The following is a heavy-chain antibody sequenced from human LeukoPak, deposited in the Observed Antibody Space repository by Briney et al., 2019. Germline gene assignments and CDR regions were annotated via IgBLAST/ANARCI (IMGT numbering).Heavy chain of an antibody. V-gene: IGHV3-7*04. Sequence: GGSLRLSCAASGFTFESYWMAWVRQAPGKGLEWVAHIKEGGSETYYVDSVKDRFTISRDNAKSSLYLQMNGLRVEDTAIYYCARGGSRGSFDNWGQGALVTVSS. CDR3: ARGGSRGSFDN. CDR2: IKEGGSET. J-gene: IGHJ4*02. CDR1: GFTFESYW. D-gene: IGHD1-26*01.